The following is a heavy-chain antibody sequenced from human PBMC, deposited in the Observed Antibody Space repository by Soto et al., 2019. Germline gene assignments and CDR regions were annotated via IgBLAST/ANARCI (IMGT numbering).Heavy chain of an antibody. CDR3: ARAPDYYDSSRFDP. V-gene: IGHV4-30-2*01. CDR2: IYHSGST. CDR1: GGYISSGGYS. Sequence: SETLSLTCAVSGGYISSGGYSWSWIRQPPGKGLEWIGYIYHSGSTYYNPSLKSRVTISVDRSKNQFSLKLSSVTAADTAVYYCARAPDYYDSSRFDPWGQGSLVTVSS. D-gene: IGHD3-22*01. J-gene: IGHJ5*02.